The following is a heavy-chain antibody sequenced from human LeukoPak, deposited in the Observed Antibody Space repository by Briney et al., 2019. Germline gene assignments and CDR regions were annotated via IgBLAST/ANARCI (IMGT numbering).Heavy chain of an antibody. CDR2: IIPIFGTA. Sequence: ASVKVSCKASGGTFSSYAISWVRQAPGQGLEWMGGIIPIFGTANYAQKFQGSVTITTDESTSTAYMELSSLRSEDTAVYYCARERYGYLYYFDYWGQGTLVTVSS. CDR1: GGTFSSYA. D-gene: IGHD5-18*01. J-gene: IGHJ4*02. CDR3: ARERYGYLYYFDY. V-gene: IGHV1-69*05.